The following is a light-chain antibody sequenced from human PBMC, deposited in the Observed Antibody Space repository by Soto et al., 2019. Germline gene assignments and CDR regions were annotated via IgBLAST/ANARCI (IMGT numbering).Light chain of an antibody. Sequence: EIVLTQSPGTLSLSPGERATLSCRASQSVSTNYSAWYQRKPGQAPRLLIYGASIRATDIPKRFSGSGSGTDFTLTISRLKAEDFAVYYCQQYDSYPPTFGQGTKVEIK. CDR1: QSVSTNY. CDR3: QQYDSYPPT. J-gene: IGKJ1*01. V-gene: IGKV3-20*01. CDR2: GAS.